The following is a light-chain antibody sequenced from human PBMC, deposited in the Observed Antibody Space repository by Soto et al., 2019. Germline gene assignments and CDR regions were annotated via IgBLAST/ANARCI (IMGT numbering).Light chain of an antibody. Sequence: QSALTQPPSVSGSPGQSVTISCTGTNSDVGAYTSVSWYQQLPGKAPKLIISTVSYRPSGVPDRFSGSKSGNTASLTICGLQTEDEADYYCFSYTASDMWVFGGGTKVTVL. V-gene: IGLV2-11*01. CDR2: TVS. J-gene: IGLJ3*02. CDR3: FSYTASDMWV. CDR1: NSDVGAYTS.